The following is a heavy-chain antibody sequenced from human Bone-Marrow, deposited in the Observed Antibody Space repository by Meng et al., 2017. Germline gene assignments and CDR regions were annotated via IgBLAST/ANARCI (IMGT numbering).Heavy chain of an antibody. CDR1: GFIVNSND. CDR3: ARDVSRSLEDY. V-gene: IGHV3-7*01. Sequence: GGSLRLSCAASGFIVNSNDMNWVRQAPGKGLEWVANINEDGRRINCVDSVKGRFTISRDNAKNSLYLQMNSLRAEDTAVYYCARDVSRSLEDYWGQGTLVTVSS. J-gene: IGHJ4*02. CDR2: INEDGRRI.